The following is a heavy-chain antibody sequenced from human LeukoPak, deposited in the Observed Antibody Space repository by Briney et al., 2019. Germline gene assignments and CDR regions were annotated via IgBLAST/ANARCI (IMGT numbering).Heavy chain of an antibody. CDR1: GGSISSYY. CDR3: ARSKPARITMVRGYWFDP. CDR2: IYYSGST. Sequence: SETLSLTCTVSGGSISSYYWSWIRQPPGKGLEWIGYIYYSGSTNYNPSLKSRVTISVDTSKNQFSLKLSSVTAADTAVYYCARSKPARITMVRGYWFDPWGQGTLVTVSS. V-gene: IGHV4-59*01. D-gene: IGHD3-10*01. J-gene: IGHJ5*02.